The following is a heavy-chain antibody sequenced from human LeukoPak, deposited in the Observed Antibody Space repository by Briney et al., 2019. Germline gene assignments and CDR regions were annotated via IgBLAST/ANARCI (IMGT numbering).Heavy chain of an antibody. D-gene: IGHD3-3*01. Sequence: PSETLSLTCTVPGGSISSYYWSWVRQPPGKGLEWIGSISYSGGTNYNPSLKSRVTISLDTSENQFSLHLTSVTAADTAVFYCARGSGYYYYWGQGTLVTVSS. V-gene: IGHV4-59*01. CDR2: ISYSGGT. CDR1: GGSISSYY. J-gene: IGHJ4*02. CDR3: ARGSGYYYY.